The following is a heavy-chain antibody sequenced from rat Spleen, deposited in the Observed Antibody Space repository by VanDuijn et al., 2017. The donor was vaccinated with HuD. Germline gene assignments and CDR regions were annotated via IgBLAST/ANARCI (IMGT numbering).Heavy chain of an antibody. CDR1: GLSFSNYD. Sequence: EVQLVESGGGAVQPGRSMKLSCAASGLSFSNYDMAWVRQAPTKGQGWVASIIYDGTATYYRDSVKGRFTLSRDNAKSTLYLQMGSLRSEDTATYYCTRGTYFRHWGQGVMVTVSS. D-gene: IGHD4-6*01. CDR3: TRGTYFRH. J-gene: IGHJ2*01. CDR2: IIYDGTAT. V-gene: IGHV5-25*01.